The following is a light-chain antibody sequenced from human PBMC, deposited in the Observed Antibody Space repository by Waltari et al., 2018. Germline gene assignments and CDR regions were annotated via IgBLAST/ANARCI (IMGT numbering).Light chain of an antibody. CDR3: QMYVRLPVT. Sequence: EIVLTQSPGTLALSPGERATLSCRASQSVGRALAWYQLKPGQAPRLLIYDAFSRATGISDKFSGSGSGTDFTLTISRVEPEDFAVYFCQMYVRLPVTFGQGTKVEVK. CDR1: QSVGRA. J-gene: IGKJ1*01. V-gene: IGKV3-20*01. CDR2: DAF.